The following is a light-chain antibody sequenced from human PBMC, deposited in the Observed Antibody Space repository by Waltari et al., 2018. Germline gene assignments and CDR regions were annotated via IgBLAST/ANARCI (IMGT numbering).Light chain of an antibody. V-gene: IGKV1-39*01. CDR2: ASS. Sequence: DIQMTQSPSSLSASVGDRVTITCRASQSISTYLHWYQQKPGKARKLLVYASSNFQTGVSVRFSGSGSGTDFTITISSLEPEDFATYYCQQTYGSPPTFGPGTKVDI. CDR1: QSISTY. CDR3: QQTYGSPPT. J-gene: IGKJ3*01.